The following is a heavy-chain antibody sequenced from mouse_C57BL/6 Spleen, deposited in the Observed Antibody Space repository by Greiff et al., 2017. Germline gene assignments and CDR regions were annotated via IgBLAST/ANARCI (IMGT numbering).Heavy chain of an antibody. Sequence: QVQLQQSGAELARPGASVKLSCKASGYTFTSYGISWVKQRTGQGLEWIGEIYPRSGNTYYNEKFKGKATLTADKPSSTAYMELRSLTSEDSAVYFCAGGGLDYGYAMDYWGQGTAVTVSS. CDR1: GYTFTSYG. J-gene: IGHJ4*01. CDR3: AGGGLDYGYAMDY. CDR2: IYPRSGNT. V-gene: IGHV1-81*01. D-gene: IGHD2-4*01.